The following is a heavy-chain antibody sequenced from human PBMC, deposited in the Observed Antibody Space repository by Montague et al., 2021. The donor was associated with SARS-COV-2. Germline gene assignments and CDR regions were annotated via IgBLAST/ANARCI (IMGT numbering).Heavy chain of an antibody. Sequence: SETLSLTCSSLGSCNSGADRRSTRLHPTHKSLSWAADTHQWGGTNYNPSLRSRVTILLDNSKNQFSLILTSVTAADTATYYCASHPVWQQLCTWGQGTLV. CDR1: GSCNSGADR. D-gene: IGHD6-13*01. J-gene: IGHJ4*02. CDR2: THQWGGT. V-gene: IGHV4-4*02. CDR3: ASHPVWQQLCT.